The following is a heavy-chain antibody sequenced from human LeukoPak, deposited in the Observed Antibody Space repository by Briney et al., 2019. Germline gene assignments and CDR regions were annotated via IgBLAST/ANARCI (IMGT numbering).Heavy chain of an antibody. D-gene: IGHD3-3*01. CDR3: ARTNDFWSGYYRGWFDP. V-gene: IGHV4-61*02. CDR2: IYTSGST. Sequence: PSETLSLTCTVSGGSISSGSYYWSWIRQPAGKGLEWIGRIYTSGSTNYNPSLKSRVTISVDTSKNQFSLKLSSVTAADTAVYYCARTNDFWSGYYRGWFDPWGQGTLVTVSS. CDR1: GGSISSGSYY. J-gene: IGHJ5*02.